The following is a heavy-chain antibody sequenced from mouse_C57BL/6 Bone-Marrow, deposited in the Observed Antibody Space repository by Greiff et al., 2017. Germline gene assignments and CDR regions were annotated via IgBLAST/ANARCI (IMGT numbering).Heavy chain of an antibody. V-gene: IGHV1-69*01. CDR2: IDPSDSYT. J-gene: IGHJ3*01. CDR1: GYTFTSYW. D-gene: IGHD2-4*01. Sequence: VQLQQPGAELVMPGASVKLSCKASGYTFTSYWMHWVKQRPGQGLEWIGEIDPSDSYTNYNQKFKGKSTLTVDKSSSTAYMQLSSLTSEDSAVYYCAREDDYEGVAHWGQGTLVTVSA. CDR3: AREDDYEGVAH.